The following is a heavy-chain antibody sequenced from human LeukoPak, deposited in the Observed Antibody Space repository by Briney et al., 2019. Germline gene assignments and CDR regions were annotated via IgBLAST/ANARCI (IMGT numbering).Heavy chain of an antibody. Sequence: GGSLRLSCAASGFTFSSYWMSWVRQAPGKGLEWVANIKQDGSEKYYVDSVKDRFTISRDNAKNSLYLQMNSLRAEDTAVYYCARYGGSYWTLFDYWGQGTLVTVSS. J-gene: IGHJ4*02. D-gene: IGHD1-26*01. CDR3: ARYGGSYWTLFDY. CDR1: GFTFSSYW. CDR2: IKQDGSEK. V-gene: IGHV3-7*01.